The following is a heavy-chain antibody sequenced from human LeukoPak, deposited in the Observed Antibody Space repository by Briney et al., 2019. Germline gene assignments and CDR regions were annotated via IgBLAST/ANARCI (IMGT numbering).Heavy chain of an antibody. D-gene: IGHD6-13*01. CDR3: ARDAYSSSWYGVDY. CDR1: GFTVSSNY. V-gene: IGHV3-66*01. Sequence: GGSLRLSCAASGFTVSSNYMSWVRQAPGKGLEWGSVIYSGGSTYYADSVKGRFTISRDNSKNTLYLQMNSLRAEDPAVYYCARDAYSSSWYGVDYWDQGTLVTVSS. J-gene: IGHJ4*02. CDR2: IYSGGST.